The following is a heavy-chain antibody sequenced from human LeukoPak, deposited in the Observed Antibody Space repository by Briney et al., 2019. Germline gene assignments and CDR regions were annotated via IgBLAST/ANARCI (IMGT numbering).Heavy chain of an antibody. V-gene: IGHV3-30*18. CDR1: GFTFSSYG. CDR3: AKDLRPMIVVVIHSYFDY. D-gene: IGHD3-22*01. CDR2: ISYDGSNK. Sequence: PGGSLRLSCVASGFTFSSYGMHWVRQAPGKGLEWVAVISYDGSNKYYADSVKGRFTISRDNSKNTLYLQMNSLRAEDTAVYYCAKDLRPMIVVVIHSYFDYWGQGTLVTVSS. J-gene: IGHJ4*02.